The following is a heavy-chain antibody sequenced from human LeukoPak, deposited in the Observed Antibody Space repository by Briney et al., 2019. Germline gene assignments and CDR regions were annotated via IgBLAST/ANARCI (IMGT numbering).Heavy chain of an antibody. CDR3: ARDVSVPGLTGYPNWFDP. J-gene: IGHJ5*02. Sequence: SETLSLTCTVSGGSISSYYWSWIRQPAGKGLEWLGRIYTSGSTNYNPSLKSRVTMSVDTSKNQFSLKLSSVTAADTAVYYCARDVSVPGLTGYPNWFDPWGQGTLVTVSS. D-gene: IGHD3-9*01. CDR2: IYTSGST. CDR1: GGSISSYY. V-gene: IGHV4-4*07.